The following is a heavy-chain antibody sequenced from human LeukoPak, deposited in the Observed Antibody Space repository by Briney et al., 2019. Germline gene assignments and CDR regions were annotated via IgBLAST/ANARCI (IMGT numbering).Heavy chain of an antibody. J-gene: IGHJ4*02. CDR2: INHSGST. Sequence: PSETLSLTCAVYGGSFSGYYWSWIRQPPGKGLEWIGEINHSGSTNYNPSLKSRVTISVGTSKNQFSLKLSSVTAADTAVYYCARARGYYGSGSYYILDYWGQGTLVTVSS. CDR1: GGSFSGYY. CDR3: ARARGYYGSGSYYILDY. D-gene: IGHD3-10*01. V-gene: IGHV4-34*01.